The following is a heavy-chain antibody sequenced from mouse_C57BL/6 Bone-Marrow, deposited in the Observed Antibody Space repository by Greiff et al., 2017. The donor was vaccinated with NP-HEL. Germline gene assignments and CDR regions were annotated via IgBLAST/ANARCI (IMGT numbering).Heavy chain of an antibody. CDR1: GFTFSDYG. CDR3: ARPVVATDWYFDV. Sequence: DVMLVESGGGLVKPGGSLKLSCAASGFTFSDYGMHWVRQAPEKGLEWVAYISSGSSTIYYADTVKGRFTISRDNAKNTLFLQMTSLRSEDTAMYYCARPVVATDWYFDVWGTGTTVTVSS. V-gene: IGHV5-17*01. D-gene: IGHD1-1*01. CDR2: ISSGSSTI. J-gene: IGHJ1*03.